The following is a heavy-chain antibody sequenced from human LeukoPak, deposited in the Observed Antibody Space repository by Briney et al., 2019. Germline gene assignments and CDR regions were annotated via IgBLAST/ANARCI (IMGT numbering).Heavy chain of an antibody. CDR1: GYTFTKYG. V-gene: IGHV1-18*01. J-gene: IGHJ3*02. Sequence: ASVKVSCTASGYTFTKYGLSWVRQAPGQGLEWIGWISTHKGNTNYGQKFQDRVTMTTDTSTSTAYMEVRSLRSDDTAVYYCARDVLHAFDIWGQGTMVTVSS. CDR2: ISTHKGNT. CDR3: ARDVLHAFDI.